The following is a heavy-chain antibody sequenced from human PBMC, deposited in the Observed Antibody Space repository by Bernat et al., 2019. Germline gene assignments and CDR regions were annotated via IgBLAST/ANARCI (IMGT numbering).Heavy chain of an antibody. CDR3: ARYGSGSPKYYYYGMDV. J-gene: IGHJ6*02. CDR1: GYTFTSYA. D-gene: IGHD3-10*01. Sequence: QVQLVQSGAEVKKPGASVKVSCKASGYTFTSYAMHWVRQAPGQRLEWMGWINAGNGNTKYSQKFQGRVTITRDTSASTAYMELSSLRSEDTAVYYRARYGSGSPKYYYYGMDVWGQGTTVTVSS. V-gene: IGHV1-3*01. CDR2: INAGNGNT.